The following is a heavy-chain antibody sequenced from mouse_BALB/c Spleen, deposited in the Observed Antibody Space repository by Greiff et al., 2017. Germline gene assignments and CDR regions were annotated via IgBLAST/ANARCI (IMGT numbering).Heavy chain of an antibody. D-gene: IGHD1-1*02. CDR3: ASGGYLDY. CDR2: ISYSGST. V-gene: IGHV3-2*02. CDR1: GYSITSDYA. Sequence: ESGPGLVKPSQSLSLTCTVTGYSITSDYAWNWIRQFPGNKLEWMGYISYSGSTSYNPSLKSRISITRDTSKNQFFLQLNSVTTEDTATYYCASGGYLDYWGQGTTLTVSS. J-gene: IGHJ2*01.